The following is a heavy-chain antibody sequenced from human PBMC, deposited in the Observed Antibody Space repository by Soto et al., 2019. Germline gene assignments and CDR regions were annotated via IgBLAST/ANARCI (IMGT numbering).Heavy chain of an antibody. CDR2: IYYSGST. V-gene: IGHV4-59*01. CDR1: GGSISSYY. J-gene: IGHJ6*03. Sequence: PSETLSLTCTVSGGSISSYYWSWIRQPPGKGLEWIGYIYYSGSTNYNPSLKSRVTISVDTSKNQFSLKLSSVTAADTAVFYCARVWLERLNPYYYYYMDVWGKGTTVTVSS. D-gene: IGHD1-1*01. CDR3: ARVWLERLNPYYYYYMDV.